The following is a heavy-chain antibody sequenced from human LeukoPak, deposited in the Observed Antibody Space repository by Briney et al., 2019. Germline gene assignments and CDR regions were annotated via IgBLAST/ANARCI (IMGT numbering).Heavy chain of an antibody. CDR2: ISSGGSTI. V-gene: IGHV3-48*02. CDR1: GFIFSNYK. Sequence: GGSLRLSCAASGFIFSNYKMHWVRQAPGKGLVWVSYISSGGSTIIYADSVKGRFTISRDNAKNTLYLQMNSLRDEDTAVYYWARGLYYSARGTTLFCYWGQGTLVTVSS. D-gene: IGHD1-7*01. CDR3: ARGLYYSARGTTLFCY. J-gene: IGHJ4*02.